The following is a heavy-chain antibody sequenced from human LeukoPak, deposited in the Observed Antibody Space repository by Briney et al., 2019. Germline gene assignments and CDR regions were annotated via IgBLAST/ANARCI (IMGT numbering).Heavy chain of an antibody. CDR1: GGSISSAHW. CDR2: VDHSGST. Sequence: PSETLSLTCAVSGGSISSAHWWSWVRQPPVKGLEWIGEVDHSGSTKYNPALKSRVTISVDKSKNQFSLRLSSVTAADTAVYYCARVHKYCSGIRCYRFDPWGQGTLVTVSS. V-gene: IGHV4-4*02. D-gene: IGHD2-2*01. CDR3: ARVHKYCSGIRCYRFDP. J-gene: IGHJ5*02.